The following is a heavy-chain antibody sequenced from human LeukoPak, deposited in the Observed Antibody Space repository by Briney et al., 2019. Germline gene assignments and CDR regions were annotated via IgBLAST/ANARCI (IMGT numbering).Heavy chain of an antibody. J-gene: IGHJ4*02. D-gene: IGHD5-24*01. Sequence: ASVKVSCKASGCTFNTYGISWVRQAPGQGLEWMGWIGTENAYTIYAEKVQGRVTLTTDTSTTTVHMELRSLRSDDTAVYYCARDRERGFDYWGQGSLVTVSS. CDR3: ARDRERGFDY. CDR1: GCTFNTYG. CDR2: IGTENAYT. V-gene: IGHV1-18*01.